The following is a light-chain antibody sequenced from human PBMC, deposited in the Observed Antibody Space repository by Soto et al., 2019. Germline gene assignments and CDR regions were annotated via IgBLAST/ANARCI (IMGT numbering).Light chain of an antibody. J-gene: IGLJ2*01. CDR2: EVN. CDR3: SSYAGADNYVV. Sequence: QAVVTQPPSASGSPGQSVTISCTGTSSDVGGYNYVSWYKQHPGKAPKLIIYEVNKRPSGVPDRFSGSKSGNTASLTVSGLQTEDEADYYCSSYAGADNYVVFGGGTKLTVL. V-gene: IGLV2-8*01. CDR1: SSDVGGYNY.